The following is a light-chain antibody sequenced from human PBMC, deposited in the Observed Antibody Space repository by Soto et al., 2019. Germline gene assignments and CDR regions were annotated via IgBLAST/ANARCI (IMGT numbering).Light chain of an antibody. CDR3: QQYNAWPPIT. Sequence: TLMTQSPATLSVSPGERVTLSCRASQSVSLNLAWYQQKPGQAPRLLIYGASTRVIGIPDRFTGSGSGTEFTLSSTNLQSADFALYYCQQYNAWPPITFGQGTRLEIK. CDR1: QSVSLN. J-gene: IGKJ5*01. V-gene: IGKV3-15*01. CDR2: GAS.